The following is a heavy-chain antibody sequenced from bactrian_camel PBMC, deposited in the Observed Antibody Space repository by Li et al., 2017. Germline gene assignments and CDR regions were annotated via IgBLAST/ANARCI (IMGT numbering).Heavy chain of an antibody. CDR2: IESDGST. CDR3: ATPVFGSWDY. J-gene: IGHJ4*01. Sequence: HVQLVESGGGSVQAGGSLRLSCAASGYPYTSICMGYFRQAPGREREGVAGIESDGSTSYADSVKGRFTISRDDAKSTLFLQLNSLRTEDTALYYCATPVFGSWDYWGQGTQVTVS. V-gene: IGHV3S53*01. CDR1: GYPYTSIC. D-gene: IGHD2*01.